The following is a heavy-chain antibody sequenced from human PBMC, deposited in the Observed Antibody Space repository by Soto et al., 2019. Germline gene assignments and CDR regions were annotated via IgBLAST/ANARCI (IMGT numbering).Heavy chain of an antibody. J-gene: IGHJ6*02. D-gene: IGHD2-8*01. Sequence: QVQLVQSGAEVKKPGASVKVSCKASGYTFTSYGISWVRQAPGQGLEWMGWISAYNGNTNYAQKLQGRVTMTTDTSTSTAYMELRSLRSDDTAVYYCASRKYCTNGVCPKGCYYYGMDVWGQGTTVTVSS. CDR2: ISAYNGNT. V-gene: IGHV1-18*01. CDR1: GYTFTSYG. CDR3: ASRKYCTNGVCPKGCYYYGMDV.